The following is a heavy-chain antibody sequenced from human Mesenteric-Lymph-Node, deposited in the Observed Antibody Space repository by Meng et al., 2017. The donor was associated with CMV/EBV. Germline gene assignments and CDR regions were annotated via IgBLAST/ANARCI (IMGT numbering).Heavy chain of an antibody. Sequence: SGSTFTRYYMHWVRQAPGQGLEWMGWINPNSGGTNYAQKFQGRVTMTRDTSISTAYMELSRLRSDDTAVYYCATSRRFLEWSYDYWGQGTLVTVSS. CDR1: GSTFTRYY. CDR2: INPNSGGT. CDR3: ATSRRFLEWSYDY. V-gene: IGHV1-2*02. D-gene: IGHD3-3*01. J-gene: IGHJ4*02.